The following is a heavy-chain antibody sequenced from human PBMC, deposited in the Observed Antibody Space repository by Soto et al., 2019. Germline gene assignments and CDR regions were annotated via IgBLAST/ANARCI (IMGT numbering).Heavy chain of an antibody. D-gene: IGHD6-19*01. Sequence: SVKVSCKASGGTFSSYAISWVRQAPGQGLEWMGGIIPIFGTANYAQKFQGRVTITADESTSTAYMELSSLRSEDTAVYYCARSPYSSGWYVGVTPSYYYYGMDVWGQGTTVTVSS. V-gene: IGHV1-69*13. CDR3: ARSPYSSGWYVGVTPSYYYYGMDV. CDR2: IIPIFGTA. CDR1: GGTFSSYA. J-gene: IGHJ6*02.